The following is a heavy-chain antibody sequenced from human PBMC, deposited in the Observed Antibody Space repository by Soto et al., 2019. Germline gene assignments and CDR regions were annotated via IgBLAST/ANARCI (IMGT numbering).Heavy chain of an antibody. V-gene: IGHV3-30*18. CDR1: GFSFSTYG. D-gene: IGHD6-13*01. Sequence: PGGSLRLSCAASGFSFSTYGMHWVRQAPGKWLEWVATMSYVGGNKFYADSAKGRFTISRDNSKNTLYLQMNSLRANDTAVYYCSKDSSVVAAGSGGWFDPWGQGTLVTVSS. CDR2: MSYVGGNK. CDR3: SKDSSVVAAGSGGWFDP. J-gene: IGHJ5*02.